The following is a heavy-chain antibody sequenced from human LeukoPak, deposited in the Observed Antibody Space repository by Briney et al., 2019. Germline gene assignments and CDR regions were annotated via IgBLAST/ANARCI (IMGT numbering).Heavy chain of an antibody. V-gene: IGHV3-48*03. CDR3: ARNDYSSSSYFY. CDR2: ISSGGSAI. J-gene: IGHJ4*02. Sequence: PGGSLILSCGASAVTFSSYEMNWVRQPPGKGREWISYISSGGSAISYADSVKGRFTISRHNAKNSLYLKMNSLRAEDTDVYYCARNDYSSSSYFYWGQGTLVTVSS. D-gene: IGHD6-6*01. CDR1: AVTFSSYE.